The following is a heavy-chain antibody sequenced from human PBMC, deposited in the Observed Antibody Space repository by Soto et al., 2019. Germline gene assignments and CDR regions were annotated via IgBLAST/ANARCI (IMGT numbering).Heavy chain of an antibody. CDR3: GREWLGDFA. J-gene: IGHJ4*02. CDR1: GFTFGEPW. Sequence: GGSLRLSCAASGFTFGEPWISWVRQSPGKRPEWVARIKTKNDGWTTDYAAPVKGRFIISRDDSKNTVHLQMNSLKTDDTAIYYCGREWLGDFAWGQGTLVTGSS. V-gene: IGHV3-15*01. D-gene: IGHD3-10*01. CDR2: IKTKNDGWTT.